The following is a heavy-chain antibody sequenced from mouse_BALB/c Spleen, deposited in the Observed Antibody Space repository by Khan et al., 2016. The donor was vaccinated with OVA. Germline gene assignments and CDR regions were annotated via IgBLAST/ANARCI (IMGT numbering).Heavy chain of an antibody. CDR3: ARRRIYDGYYGGAMDY. Sequence: EVELVESGGGLVQPGGSRKLSCAASGFTFSSFGMHWVRQAPEKGLEWVAYISSGSTTIYYADTVKGRFTISSANPKNTLFLQMTSLMSEDTAMDSCARRRIYDGYYGGAMDYWGQGTSVTVSS. D-gene: IGHD2-3*01. CDR1: GFTFSSFG. J-gene: IGHJ4*01. CDR2: ISSGSTTI. V-gene: IGHV5-17*02.